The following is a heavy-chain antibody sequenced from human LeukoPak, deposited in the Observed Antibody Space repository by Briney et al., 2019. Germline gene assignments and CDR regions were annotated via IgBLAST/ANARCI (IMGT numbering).Heavy chain of an antibody. CDR2: IYYSGST. CDR1: GGSISSGGYY. D-gene: IGHD2-15*01. J-gene: IGHJ5*02. CDR3: AREGGYCSGGSCYFGRFDP. Sequence: SQTLSLTCTVSGGSISSGGYYWSWIRQHPGKGLEWIGDIYYSGSTYYNPSLKSRVTISVDTSKNQFSLKLSSVTAADTAVYYCAREGGYCSGGSCYFGRFDPWGQGTLVTVSS. V-gene: IGHV4-31*03.